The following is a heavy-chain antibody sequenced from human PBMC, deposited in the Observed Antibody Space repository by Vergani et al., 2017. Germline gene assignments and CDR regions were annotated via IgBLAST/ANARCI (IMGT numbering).Heavy chain of an antibody. CDR3: AKDWVSRDYLPNSRGWI. Sequence: QVQLVESGGGVVQPGRSLRLSCAASGFTFSSYGMHWVRQAPGKGLEWVAVISYDGSNKYYADSVKGRFTISRDNYKNTLYLQMNSLRAEDTAVYYCAKDWVSRDYLPNSRGWIWGQGTLVTVSS. V-gene: IGHV3-30*18. CDR2: ISYDGSNK. CDR1: GFTFSSYG. J-gene: IGHJ4*02. D-gene: IGHD6-19*01.